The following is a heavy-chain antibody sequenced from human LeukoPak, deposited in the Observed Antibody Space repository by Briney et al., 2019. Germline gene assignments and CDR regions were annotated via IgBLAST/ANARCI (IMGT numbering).Heavy chain of an antibody. V-gene: IGHV3-21*01. CDR1: GFTFSSYS. D-gene: IGHD3-3*01. CDR3: ARGGAFDFWSGYSR. Sequence: GGSLRLSGAASGFTFSSYSMNWVRQAPGKGLEWVSSISSSSSYIYYADSVKGRFTISRDNAKNSLYLQMNSLRAEDTAVYYCARGGAFDFWSGYSRWGQGTLVTVSS. CDR2: ISSSSSYI. J-gene: IGHJ4*02.